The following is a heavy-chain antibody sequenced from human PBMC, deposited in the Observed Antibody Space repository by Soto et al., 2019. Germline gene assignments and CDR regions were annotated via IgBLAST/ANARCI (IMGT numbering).Heavy chain of an antibody. D-gene: IGHD4-17*01. CDR1: GYSISSGYY. CDR2: IHHSGST. CDR3: ARVATTHTRYYGDYVNAFDI. V-gene: IGHV4-38-2*01. Sequence: KASETLSLTCAVSGYSISSGYYWGWIRQPPGKGLEWIGSIHHSGSTYYNPSLKSRVTISVDTSKNQFSLKLSSVTAADTAVYYCARVATTHTRYYGDYVNAFDIWGQGTMVTVSS. J-gene: IGHJ3*02.